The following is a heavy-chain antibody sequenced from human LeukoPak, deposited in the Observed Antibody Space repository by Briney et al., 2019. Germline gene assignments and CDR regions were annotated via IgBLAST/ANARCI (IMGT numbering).Heavy chain of an antibody. V-gene: IGHV3-73*01. CDR2: IRRKANSYAT. J-gene: IGHJ4*02. CDR3: TRPDDYGDY. Sequence: GGSLRLSCAASGFTFSGSAMHWVRQASGKGLEWVGRIRRKANSYATAYAASVKGRFTISRDDSKNTAYLQMNSLKTEDTAVYYCTRPDDYGDYWGQGTLVTVSS. CDR1: GFTFSGSA.